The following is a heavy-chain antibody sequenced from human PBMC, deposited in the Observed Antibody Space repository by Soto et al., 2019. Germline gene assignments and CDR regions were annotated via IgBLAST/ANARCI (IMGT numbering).Heavy chain of an antibody. CDR1: GFTFNRYG. Sequence: GRSLRLSCAASGFTFNRYGMSWVRQAPGKGLEWVSAISGSGDSTYYADSVKGRFTISRDSSNNTLYLQMNNLRADDTALYFCVKLRLELLYLDSWGLGTLVTVSS. CDR3: VKLRLELLYLDS. D-gene: IGHD1-7*01. CDR2: ISGSGDST. J-gene: IGHJ4*02. V-gene: IGHV3-23*01.